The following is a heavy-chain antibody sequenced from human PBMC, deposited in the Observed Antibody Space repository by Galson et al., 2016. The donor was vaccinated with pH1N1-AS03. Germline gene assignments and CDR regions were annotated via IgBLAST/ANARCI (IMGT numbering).Heavy chain of an antibody. J-gene: IGHJ4*02. CDR1: GFTFRNYW. CDR2: INPDGSDK. D-gene: IGHD3-22*01. Sequence: SLRLSCAASGFTFRNYWMAWVRQAPGKGLEWVAMINPDGSDKNYVDSVKGRFTISRDNAENSLFLQMNNLRAEDTAVFYCARDQDYYDSSGNYDYWGQGTLVTVSS. CDR3: ARDQDYYDSSGNYDY. V-gene: IGHV3-7*01.